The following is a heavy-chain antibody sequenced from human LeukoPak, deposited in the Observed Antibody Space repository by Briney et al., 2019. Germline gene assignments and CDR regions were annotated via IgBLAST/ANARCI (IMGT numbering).Heavy chain of an antibody. CDR2: ISSSSSYI. Sequence: GGSLRLSCAASGFTFSSYSMNWVRQAPGKGLEWVSCISSSSSYIYYADSVKGRFTISIDNSKNTLYLQMNSLRAEDTAVYYCAKDRHAPGRYCSSTTCFPFDSWGQGTLVTVSS. J-gene: IGHJ5*01. D-gene: IGHD2-2*01. CDR3: AKDRHAPGRYCSSTTCFPFDS. CDR1: GFTFSSYS. V-gene: IGHV3-21*04.